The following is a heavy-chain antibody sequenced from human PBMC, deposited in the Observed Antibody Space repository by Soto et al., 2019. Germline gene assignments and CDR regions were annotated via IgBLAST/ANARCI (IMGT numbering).Heavy chain of an antibody. CDR1: GFTFSSYG. Sequence: QVQLVESGGGVVQPGRSLRLSCAASGFTFSSYGMHWVRQAPGKGLEWVAVISYDGSNKYYADSVKGRFTISRDNSKNPLYLQMNSLRAEDTAVYYCAKDQYYYDSSGYLYYFDYWGQGTLVTVSS. V-gene: IGHV3-30*18. CDR2: ISYDGSNK. J-gene: IGHJ4*02. D-gene: IGHD3-22*01. CDR3: AKDQYYYDSSGYLYYFDY.